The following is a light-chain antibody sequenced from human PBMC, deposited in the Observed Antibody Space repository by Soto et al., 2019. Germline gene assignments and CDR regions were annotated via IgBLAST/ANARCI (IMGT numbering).Light chain of an antibody. V-gene: IGLV2-8*01. J-gene: IGLJ1*01. CDR3: SSFTGTTTLDV. CDR2: EVN. Sequence: QSVLTQPPSASGSPGQSVAISCTGTSSDVGGYNYVSWYQQHPGKAPKLMIYEVNKRPSGVPDRFSGSKSGNTASLTVSGLQAEDEADYYCSSFTGTTTLDVFGTGTKVTVL. CDR1: SSDVGGYNY.